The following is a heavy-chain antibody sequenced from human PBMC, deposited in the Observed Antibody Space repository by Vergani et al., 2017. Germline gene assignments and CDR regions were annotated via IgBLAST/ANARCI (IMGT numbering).Heavy chain of an antibody. D-gene: IGHD3-16*01. V-gene: IGHV3-30*02. CDR3: AKHFRGWGIDY. CDR1: GFTLSNYD. CDR2: IQFDGSNQ. J-gene: IGHJ4*02. Sequence: QVQLVESGGGVFQRGGSLRLSCATSGFTLSNYDMQWIRQGPGKGLEFVAFIQFDGSNQYYADSVKGRFTLSRDFSKTTLYLQMNSLRTDDTATYYCAKHFRGWGIDYWGQGTQVIVSS.